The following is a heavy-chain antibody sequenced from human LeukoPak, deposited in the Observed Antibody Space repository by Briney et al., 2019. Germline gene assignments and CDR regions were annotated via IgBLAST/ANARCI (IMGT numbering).Heavy chain of an antibody. CDR2: ISATGVST. Sequence: GGSLRLSCAASGFTFSSYAMGWVRQAPGKGLEWVSSISATGVSTYFAASVRGRFTISRDNSKNTQYLQMNSLRAEDTAVYYCAKGFGRYGSGSFSDSWGQGTLVTVSS. D-gene: IGHD3-10*01. CDR3: AKGFGRYGSGSFSDS. J-gene: IGHJ5*01. V-gene: IGHV3-23*01. CDR1: GFTFSSYA.